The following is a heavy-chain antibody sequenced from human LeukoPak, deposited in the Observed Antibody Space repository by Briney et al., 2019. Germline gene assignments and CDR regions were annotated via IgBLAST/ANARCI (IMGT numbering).Heavy chain of an antibody. J-gene: IGHJ3*02. CDR1: GFTFSSYA. D-gene: IGHD6-19*01. V-gene: IGHV3-23*01. CDR2: ISGSGGST. Sequence: GGSLRLSCAASGFTFSSYAMSWVRQAPGKGLEWVSAISGSGGSTYYADSVKGRFTISRDNSKNTLYLQMNSLRAEDTAVYYCAKDEAVAGHPPPLTPDAFDIWGQGTMVTVSS. CDR3: AKDEAVAGHPPPLTPDAFDI.